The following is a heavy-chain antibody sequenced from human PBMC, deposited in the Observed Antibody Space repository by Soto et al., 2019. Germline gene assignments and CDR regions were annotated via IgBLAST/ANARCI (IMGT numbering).Heavy chain of an antibody. CDR2: IKSKTDGGTT. J-gene: IGHJ3*02. D-gene: IGHD3-10*01. Sequence: GGSLRLSCAASGFTFSNAWMSWVRQAPGKGLEWVGRIKSKTDGGTTDYAAPVKGRFTISRDDSKNTLYLQMNSLKTEDTAVYYCTSQWGGPDAFDIWGQGTMVTVSS. V-gene: IGHV3-15*01. CDR3: TSQWGGPDAFDI. CDR1: GFTFSNAW.